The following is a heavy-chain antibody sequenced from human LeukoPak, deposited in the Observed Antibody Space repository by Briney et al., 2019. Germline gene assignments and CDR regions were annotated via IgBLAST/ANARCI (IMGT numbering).Heavy chain of an antibody. CDR2: TRNKANSYST. CDR3: ARAFCSSSSCYRYQFYGMDV. CDR1: GFTFSDHY. J-gene: IGHJ6*02. D-gene: IGHD2-2*01. V-gene: IGHV3-72*01. Sequence: GGSLRLSCAVSGFTFSDHYMDWVRQAPGKGLEWVGRTRNKANSYSTEYAASVKGRFTISRDDSKNSLYLQMNSLKTEDTAVYYCARAFCSSSSCYRYQFYGMDVWGQGTTVTVSS.